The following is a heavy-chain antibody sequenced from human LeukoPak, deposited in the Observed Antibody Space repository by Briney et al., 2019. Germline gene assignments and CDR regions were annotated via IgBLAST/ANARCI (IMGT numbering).Heavy chain of an antibody. CDR1: GYTFTSYD. Sequence: SVKVSCKASGYTFTSYDINWVRQATGQGLEWMGWMNPNSGHAGYTQKFQGRVTMTSDNAISTVYMEISSLRSDDAAVYYCARIRRIMEPGTVGLDSWGQGTLVTVSS. J-gene: IGHJ4*02. V-gene: IGHV1-8*01. D-gene: IGHD4-23*01. CDR2: MNPNSGHA. CDR3: ARIRRIMEPGTVGLDS.